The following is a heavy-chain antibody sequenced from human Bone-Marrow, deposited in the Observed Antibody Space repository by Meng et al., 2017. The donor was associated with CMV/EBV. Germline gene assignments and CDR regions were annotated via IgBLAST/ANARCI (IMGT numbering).Heavy chain of an antibody. J-gene: IGHJ4*02. Sequence: SETLSLTCTVSGGYVNSGSYYWSWIRKPPGKGLEWIGRIYYSGSTKYSPSLKSRVTISVDMSKNQFSLRLSSVTAADTAVYFCARDLYYGSGRDYWGRGPLVTVSS. V-gene: IGHV4-61*01. CDR1: GGYVNSGSYY. D-gene: IGHD3-10*01. CDR2: IYYSGST. CDR3: ARDLYYGSGRDY.